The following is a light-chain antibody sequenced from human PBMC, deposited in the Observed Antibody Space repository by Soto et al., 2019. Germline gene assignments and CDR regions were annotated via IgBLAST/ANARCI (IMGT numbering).Light chain of an antibody. CDR1: QSVSNF. CDR2: DTS. Sequence: EVVLTQSPDTLSLSPAQTAPLSCRASQSVSNFLAWYQQEPGQAPRLLIYDTSNRATGIPARFSGSGSGTEFTLTISSLQSEDFAVYYCQQYGSSPDTLGQGTRLEIK. J-gene: IGKJ5*01. CDR3: QQYGSSPDT. V-gene: IGKV3-20*01.